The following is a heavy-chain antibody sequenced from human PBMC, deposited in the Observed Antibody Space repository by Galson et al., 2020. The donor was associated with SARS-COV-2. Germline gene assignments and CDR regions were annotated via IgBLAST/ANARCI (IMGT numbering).Heavy chain of an antibody. V-gene: IGHV2-70*01. CDR1: GFSLSTSGMC. CDR3: ARMQAGSCYGSEDNDY. Sequence: SGPTLVKPTQTLTLTCTFSGFSLSTSGMCVSWIRQPPGKALEWLALIDWDDDKYYSTSLKTRLTISKDTSKNQVVLTMTNMDPVDTATYYCARMQAGSCYGSEDNDYWGQGTLVTVSS. D-gene: IGHD2-15*01. J-gene: IGHJ4*02. CDR2: IDWDDDK.